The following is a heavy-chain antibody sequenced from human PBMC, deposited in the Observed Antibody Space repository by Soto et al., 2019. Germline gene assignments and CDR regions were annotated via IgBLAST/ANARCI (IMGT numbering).Heavy chain of an antibody. CDR3: EKDKLRGVRGVITYYYGMDV. V-gene: IGHV3-30*18. CDR1: GFTFSSYG. J-gene: IGHJ6*02. D-gene: IGHD3-10*01. Sequence: QVQLVESGGGVVQPGRSLRLSCAASGFTFSSYGMHWVRQAPGKGLEWVAVISYDGSNKYYADSVKGRFTISRDNSKNTLYLQMNSLRAEDTAVYYCEKDKLRGVRGVITYYYGMDVWGQGTTVTVSS. CDR2: ISYDGSNK.